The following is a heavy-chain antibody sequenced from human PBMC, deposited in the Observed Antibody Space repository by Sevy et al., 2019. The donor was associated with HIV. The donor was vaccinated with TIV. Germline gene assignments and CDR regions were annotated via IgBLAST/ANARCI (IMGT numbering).Heavy chain of an antibody. CDR3: VRDVWNY. V-gene: IGHV3-21*01. J-gene: IGHJ4*02. D-gene: IGHD2-21*01. Sequence: GGSLRLSCAASGFTFSTSTMNWVRQAPGKGLEGVSLMTSSGSYILYADSVKCGFTISRDNAKNSVFLQMNSLRVEDTVVYYCVRDVWNYWGQGTQVIVSS. CDR2: MTSSGSYI. CDR1: GFTFSTST.